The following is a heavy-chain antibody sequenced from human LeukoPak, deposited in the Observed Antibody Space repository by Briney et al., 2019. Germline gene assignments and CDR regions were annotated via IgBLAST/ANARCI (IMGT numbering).Heavy chain of an antibody. CDR3: ARKAVDFWSGYSY. Sequence: GESLKISCKGSGYRFTSYWIGWVRQMPGKGLEWMGIIYPGDSDTRYSPSFQGQVTISADKSIGPAYLQWSSLKASDTAMYYCARKAVDFWSGYSYWGQGTLVTVSS. V-gene: IGHV5-51*01. J-gene: IGHJ4*02. CDR1: GYRFTSYW. D-gene: IGHD3-3*01. CDR2: IYPGDSDT.